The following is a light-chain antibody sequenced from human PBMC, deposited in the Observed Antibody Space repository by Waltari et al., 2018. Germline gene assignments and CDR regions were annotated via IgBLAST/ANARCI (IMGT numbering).Light chain of an antibody. CDR3: QKYDRLPAT. J-gene: IGKJ1*01. Sequence: EIVLTQSPGTLSLSPGERGTLSCRASQSVSRFLAWYQQKPGQAPRLLIYGASTRATGIPDRLSGSGSGTDFSLTISRLEPEDFAVYYCQKYDRLPATFGQGP. CDR2: GAS. CDR1: QSVSRF. V-gene: IGKV3-20*01.